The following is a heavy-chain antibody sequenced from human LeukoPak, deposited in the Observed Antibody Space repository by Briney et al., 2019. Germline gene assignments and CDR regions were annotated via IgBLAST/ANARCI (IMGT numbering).Heavy chain of an antibody. J-gene: IGHJ4*02. D-gene: IGHD3-3*01. CDR3: AKDPNYYDFWSGHGY. Sequence: GGSLRLSCAASGFTFSSYAMHWVRQAPGKGLEWVAVISYDGSNKYYADSVKGRFTISRDNSKNTLYLQMNSLRAEDTAVYYCAKDPNYYDFWSGHGYWGQGTLVTVSS. V-gene: IGHV3-30-3*01. CDR2: ISYDGSNK. CDR1: GFTFSSYA.